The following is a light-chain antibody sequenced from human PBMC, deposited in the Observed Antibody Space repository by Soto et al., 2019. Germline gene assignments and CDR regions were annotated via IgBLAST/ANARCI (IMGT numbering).Light chain of an antibody. CDR3: QQYDSTPPT. CDR1: KSVNSNY. J-gene: IGKJ1*01. CDR2: GAS. V-gene: IGKV3-20*01. Sequence: EIVLTQSPGTLSLSPGERATLSSRASKSVNSNYLAWYQRKPGQAPRLLIYGASNRATDIPYRFSASGSGTDFTLTITRLEAEDFAVYYCQQYDSTPPTFGQGTKVEV.